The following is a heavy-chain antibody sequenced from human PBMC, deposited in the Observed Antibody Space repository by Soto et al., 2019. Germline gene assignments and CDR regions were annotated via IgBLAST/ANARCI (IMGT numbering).Heavy chain of an antibody. D-gene: IGHD6-13*01. CDR3: VKDMGQAAVGIRYPYGLDV. CDR2: LSSNGIGT. Sequence: PGGSLRLSCSGSGFTVSRFGMHWVRQAPGKGLEHVSTLSSNGIGTYYADSVKGRFTFSRDTSKNTLYLQMSSLRTEDTAVYYCVKDMGQAAVGIRYPYGLDVWGLGTTVTVPS. V-gene: IGHV3-64D*06. J-gene: IGHJ6*02. CDR1: GFTVSRFG.